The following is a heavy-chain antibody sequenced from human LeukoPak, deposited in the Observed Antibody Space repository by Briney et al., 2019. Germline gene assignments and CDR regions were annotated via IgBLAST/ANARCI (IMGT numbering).Heavy chain of an antibody. J-gene: IGHJ4*02. Sequence: GGSLRLSCAASGFTFSSYAMSWVRQAPGKGLEWVSSISSSSSYIYYADPVKGRFTISRDNSKNTLYLQMNSLRAEDTAVYYCARVGDGYNLSPLSYWGQGTLVTVSS. D-gene: IGHD5-24*01. CDR1: GFTFSSYA. CDR2: ISSSSSYI. CDR3: ARVGDGYNLSPLSY. V-gene: IGHV3-21*01.